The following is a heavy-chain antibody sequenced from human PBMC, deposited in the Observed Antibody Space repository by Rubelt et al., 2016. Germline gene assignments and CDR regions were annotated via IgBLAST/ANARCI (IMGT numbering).Heavy chain of an antibody. V-gene: IGHV4-39*07. CDR2: LYHDGSS. J-gene: IGHJ4*02. Sequence: QLQLQESGPGLMKPETLSLTCTVSGGSMISSNFYWAWVRQSPGRGLEYIGSLYHDGSSFVRASLTSRVNMSGDTSKSQISLTLNSLPAADTAVYYCAGDGDSGSYYGPFDYWGQGTLVTVSS. D-gene: IGHD1-26*01. CDR1: GGSMISSNFY. CDR3: AGDGDSGSYYGPFDY.